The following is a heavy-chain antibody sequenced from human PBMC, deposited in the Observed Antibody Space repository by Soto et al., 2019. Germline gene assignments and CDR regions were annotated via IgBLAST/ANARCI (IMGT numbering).Heavy chain of an antibody. CDR1: GYTFTSYA. V-gene: IGHV1-3*01. CDR2: INAGNGNT. Sequence: QVQLVQSGAEVKKPGASVKVSCKASGYTFTSYAMHWVRQAPGQRLEWMGWINAGNGNTKYSQKFQGRVTITRDTSASTAYMELSSLRSGETAVNYCARSSLYYFSDYWGQGTLVTVSS. J-gene: IGHJ4*02. CDR3: ARSSLYYFSDY. D-gene: IGHD3-10*01.